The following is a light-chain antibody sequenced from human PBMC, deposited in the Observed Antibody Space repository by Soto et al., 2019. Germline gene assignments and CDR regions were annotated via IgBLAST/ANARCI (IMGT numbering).Light chain of an antibody. Sequence: HSELTQPPSASGIPGQRVTISCSGSSSNIGSNYVYWYQQLPGTAPKLLIYRNNQRPSGVPDRFSGSKSGTSASLAISGLRSEDEADYYCAAWDDSLSGQVFGTGTKVTVL. CDR2: RNN. V-gene: IGLV1-47*01. CDR1: SSNIGSNY. J-gene: IGLJ1*01. CDR3: AAWDDSLSGQV.